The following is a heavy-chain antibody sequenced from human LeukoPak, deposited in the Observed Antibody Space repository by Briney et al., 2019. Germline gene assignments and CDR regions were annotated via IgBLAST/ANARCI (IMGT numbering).Heavy chain of an antibody. Sequence: SETLSLTCTVSGGSISSYYWSWIRQPPGKGLEWIGYIYYSGSTNYNPSLKSRVTISVDTSKNQFSLKLSSVTAADTAMYYCARQLGYCSGGSCYYFDYWGQGTLVTVSS. CDR3: ARQLGYCSGGSCYYFDY. D-gene: IGHD2-15*01. J-gene: IGHJ4*02. V-gene: IGHV4-59*08. CDR1: GGSISSYY. CDR2: IYYSGST.